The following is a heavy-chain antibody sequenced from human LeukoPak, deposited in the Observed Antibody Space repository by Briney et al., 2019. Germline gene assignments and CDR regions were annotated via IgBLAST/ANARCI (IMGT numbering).Heavy chain of an antibody. CDR1: GFTFSTYW. CDR3: ARSRYGGYIDS. J-gene: IGHJ4*02. CDR2: ITSDGTAT. V-gene: IGHV3-74*01. D-gene: IGHD5-18*01. Sequence: GGSLRLYCAASGFTFSTYWMHWVRQAPGKGLVWVSRITSDGTATSYADPVKGRFTISRDNAKNTLYLEMNSLRVEDTAVYYCARSRYGGYIDSWGQGTLVTVSS.